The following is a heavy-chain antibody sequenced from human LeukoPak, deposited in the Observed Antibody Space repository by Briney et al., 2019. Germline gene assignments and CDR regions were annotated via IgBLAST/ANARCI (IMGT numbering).Heavy chain of an antibody. D-gene: IGHD6-13*01. CDR3: ARQIASAGTAGFDF. CDR1: GGSISSYY. Sequence: SETLSLTCTVSGGSISSYYWSWIRQPAGKGLEWIGRIYSTGSTNYNPSLKSRVTMSEDTSKNQFSLRLRSVTAADTAVYYCARQIASAGTAGFDFWGQGALVTVSS. J-gene: IGHJ4*02. V-gene: IGHV4-4*07. CDR2: IYSTGST.